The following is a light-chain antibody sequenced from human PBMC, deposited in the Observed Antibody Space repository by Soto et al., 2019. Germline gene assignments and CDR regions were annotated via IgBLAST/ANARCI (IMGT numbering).Light chain of an antibody. V-gene: IGKV3-11*01. CDR2: DGS. J-gene: IGKJ4*01. CDR1: QSVGTF. CDR3: QQRSNWPPT. Sequence: EIVLTQSPGTLSLYTGERATLSCRASQSVGTFLAWYQQKPGQAPRLLIYDGSNRATGIPARFSGSGSGTDFTLTISSLEPEDFAVYYCQQRSNWPPTFGGGTKVDIK.